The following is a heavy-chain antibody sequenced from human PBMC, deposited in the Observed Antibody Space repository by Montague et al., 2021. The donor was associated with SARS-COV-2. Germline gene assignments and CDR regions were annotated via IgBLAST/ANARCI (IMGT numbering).Heavy chain of an antibody. CDR3: ARTYHYDSSGFPGPYYFDF. Sequence: SLRLSCAASGFMFHLYAMHWVRQAPGQGLEWVAVISYDGSNEFYADSVQGRFTISRDNFGNTVSLQMHSLRAEDTAVYYCARTYHYDSSGFPGPYYFDFWGQGTPVTVSS. CDR2: ISYDGSNE. J-gene: IGHJ4*02. CDR1: GFMFHLYA. D-gene: IGHD3-22*01. V-gene: IGHV3-30*17.